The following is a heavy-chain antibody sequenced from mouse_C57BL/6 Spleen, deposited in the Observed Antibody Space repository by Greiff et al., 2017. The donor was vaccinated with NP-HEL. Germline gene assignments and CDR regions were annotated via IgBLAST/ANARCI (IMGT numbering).Heavy chain of an antibody. Sequence: EVKLQESGPGLVKPSQSLSLTCSVTGYSITSGYYWNWIRQFPGNKLEWMGYISYDGSNNYNPSLKNRISITRGTSQNQFFLKLNSVTTEDTATYYCAREGGNFDVWGTGTTVTVSS. V-gene: IGHV3-6*01. J-gene: IGHJ1*03. CDR3: AREGGNFDV. CDR2: ISYDGSN. CDR1: GYSITSGYY.